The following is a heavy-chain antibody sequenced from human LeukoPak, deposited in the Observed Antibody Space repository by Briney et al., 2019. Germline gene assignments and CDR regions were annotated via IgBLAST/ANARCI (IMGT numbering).Heavy chain of an antibody. J-gene: IGHJ4*02. D-gene: IGHD6-19*01. CDR1: GYTFTRYG. V-gene: IGHV1-18*04. Sequence: SVHDSCQASGYTFTRYGISWVRPAPGQGLDWMGWINAYNGNTNYAQKLQGRVTMTTDTSMSTAYMELSSLRSDDTAVYYCARGGGEQWLVRRYYFDYWGQGTLVTVSS. CDR2: INAYNGNT. CDR3: ARGGGEQWLVRRYYFDY.